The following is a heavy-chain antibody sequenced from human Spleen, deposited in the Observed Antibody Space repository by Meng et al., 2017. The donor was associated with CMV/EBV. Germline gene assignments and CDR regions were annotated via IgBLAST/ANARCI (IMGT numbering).Heavy chain of an antibody. Sequence: QVQLPQWGAGLLKPSETLSLTCAVYGGSFSGYYWSWIRQPAGKGLEWIGRIYTSGSTNYNPSLKSRVTMSVDTSKNQFSLKLSSVTAADTAVYYCASSTFYDYFDYWGQGTLVTVSS. CDR1: GGSFSGYY. J-gene: IGHJ4*02. D-gene: IGHD2/OR15-2a*01. V-gene: IGHV4-59*10. CDR2: IYTSGST. CDR3: ASSTFYDYFDY.